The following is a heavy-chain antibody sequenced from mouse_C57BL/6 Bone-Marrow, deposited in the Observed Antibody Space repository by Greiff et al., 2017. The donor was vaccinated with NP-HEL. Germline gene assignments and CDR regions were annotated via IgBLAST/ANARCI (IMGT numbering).Heavy chain of an antibody. CDR1: GFTFNTYA. J-gene: IGHJ1*03. V-gene: IGHV10-3*01. D-gene: IGHD2-3*01. CDR2: IRGKGSNYAT. CDR3: VRELRLLWYFDV. Sequence: EVKLQESGGGLVQPKGSLKLSCAASGFTFNTYAMHWVRQAPGKGWEWVARIRGKGSNYATYYADSVKDRFTISRDDSQSMLYLQMNNLKTEDTAMYYCVRELRLLWYFDVWGTGTTVTVSS.